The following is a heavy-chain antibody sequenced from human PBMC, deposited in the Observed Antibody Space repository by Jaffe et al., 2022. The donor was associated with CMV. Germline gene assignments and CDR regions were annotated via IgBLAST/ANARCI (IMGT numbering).Heavy chain of an antibody. CDR3: AKGAEYDSRGYFETFDI. V-gene: IGHV3-11*01. J-gene: IGHJ3*02. CDR1: GFTFSDYY. CDR2: SSRTGSSV. D-gene: IGHD3-22*01. Sequence: QVQLVESGGGLVKPGGSLRLSCAASGFTFSDYYMAWIRQAPGKGLEWVSLSSRTGSSVWYADSVKGRFTISRDNTKNSLYLQMNSLRAEDTAVYYCAKGAEYDSRGYFETFDIWGQGTKVTVSS.